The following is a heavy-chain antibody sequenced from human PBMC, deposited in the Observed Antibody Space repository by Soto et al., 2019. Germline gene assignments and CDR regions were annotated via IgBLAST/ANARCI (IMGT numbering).Heavy chain of an antibody. CDR2: ISYDGSNK. CDR3: PKPDTPYSSSGPLFDY. J-gene: IGHJ4*02. CDR1: GFTFSSYG. D-gene: IGHD6-13*01. Sequence: QVQLVESGGGVVQPGRSLRLSCAASGFTFSSYGMHWVRQAPGKGLEWVAVISYDGSNKYYADSVKGRFTISRDNSKNTLYLQMNSLRAEDTAVYYCPKPDTPYSSSGPLFDYWGQGTLVTVSS. V-gene: IGHV3-30*18.